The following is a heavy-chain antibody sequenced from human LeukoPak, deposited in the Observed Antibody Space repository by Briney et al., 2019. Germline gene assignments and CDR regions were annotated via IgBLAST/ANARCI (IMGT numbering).Heavy chain of an antibody. V-gene: IGHV4-59*01. CDR1: RGSISGYC. D-gene: IGHD6-19*01. J-gene: IGHJ4*02. CDR3: ARSIAVAGTGIDY. CDR2: VYFSGST. Sequence: SETLTLTCTVSRGSISGYCWRWIRQPPGKGLEWIGYVYFSGSTKYNPSLESRVTISLDTSKNQFSLKLSSVTAADTAVYYCARSIAVAGTGIDYWGQGTLVTVSS.